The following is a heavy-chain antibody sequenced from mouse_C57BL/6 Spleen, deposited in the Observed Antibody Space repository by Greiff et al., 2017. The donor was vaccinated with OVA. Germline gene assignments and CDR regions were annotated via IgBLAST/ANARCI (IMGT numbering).Heavy chain of an antibody. CDR1: GYAFSSSW. CDR3: AREIYYGNFDY. J-gene: IGHJ2*01. D-gene: IGHD2-1*01. Sequence: VKLVESGPELVKPGASVKISCKASGYAFSSSWMNWVKQRPGKGLEWIGRIYPGDGDTNYNGKFKGKATLTADKSSSTAYMQLSSLTSEDSAVYFCAREIYYGNFDYWGQGTTLTVSS. V-gene: IGHV1-82*01. CDR2: IYPGDGDT.